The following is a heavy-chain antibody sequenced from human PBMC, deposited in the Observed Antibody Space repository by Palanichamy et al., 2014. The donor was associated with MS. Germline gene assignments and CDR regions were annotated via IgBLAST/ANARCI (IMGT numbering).Heavy chain of an antibody. CDR1: GFTFSSYS. J-gene: IGHJ4*02. D-gene: IGHD4-17*01. Sequence: EVQLEEVWGRAWSSLGGSLRLSCAASGFTFSSYSMNWVRQAPGKGLEWVSSITTSSSYIYYADSVKGRFTISRDNAKNSLYLQMNSLRAEDTAAYYCARANYGTHSEYFDYWGQGTLVTVSS. CDR3: ARANYGTHSEYFDY. V-gene: IGHV3-21*01. CDR2: ITTSSSYI.